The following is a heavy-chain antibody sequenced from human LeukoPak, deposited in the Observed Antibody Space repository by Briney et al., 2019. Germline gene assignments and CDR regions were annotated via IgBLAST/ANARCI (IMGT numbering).Heavy chain of an antibody. CDR1: GGSISSYY. J-gene: IGHJ6*02. V-gene: IGHV4-59*01. CDR3: ARDRALLWFGEPSPPYYYYGMDV. CDR2: IYYSGST. D-gene: IGHD3-10*01. Sequence: SETLSLTCTVSGGSISSYYWSRIRQPPGKGLEWIGYIYYSGSTNYNPSLKSRVTISVDTSKNQFSLKLSSVTAADTAVYYCARDRALLWFGEPSPPYYYYGMDVWGQGTTVTVSS.